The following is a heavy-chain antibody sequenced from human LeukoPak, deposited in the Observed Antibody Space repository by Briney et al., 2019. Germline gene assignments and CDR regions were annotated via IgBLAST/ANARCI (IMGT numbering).Heavy chain of an antibody. J-gene: IGHJ4*02. D-gene: IGHD3/OR15-3a*01. V-gene: IGHV3-7*01. CDR2: IKQDGSGK. CDR3: AREAMIFFYTYYFDY. CDR1: GFTFSSYW. Sequence: GGSLRLSCAASGFTFSSYWMSWVRQAPGKGLEWVANIKQDGSGKYYVDSVKGRFTISRDNAKNSLYLQMNSLRAEDTAVYYCAREAMIFFYTYYFDYWGQGTLVTVSS.